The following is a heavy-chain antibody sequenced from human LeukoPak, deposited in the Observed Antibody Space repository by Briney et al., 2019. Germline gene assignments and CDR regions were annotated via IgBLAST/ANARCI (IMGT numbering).Heavy chain of an antibody. J-gene: IGHJ5*02. CDR2: INPNNSGT. V-gene: IGHV1-2*02. D-gene: IGHD1-7*01. CDR3: ARDGNWNYHPLDP. CDR1: GYTFTGHY. Sequence: ASVKVSCKASGYTFTGHYMHWVRQAHGQGLEWMGWINPNNSGTNYARKFQGRVTMTRDTSISTAYMELSSLRSDDTAVYYCARDGNWNYHPLDPWGQGTQVTVSS.